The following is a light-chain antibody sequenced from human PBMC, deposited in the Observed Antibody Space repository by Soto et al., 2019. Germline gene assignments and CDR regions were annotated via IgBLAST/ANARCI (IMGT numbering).Light chain of an antibody. CDR1: SSNIGGNT. Sequence: QSVLTQPPSASGAPGQRVTISCSGSSSNIGGNTVNWYQQLPGTAPKLLIHTNNERPSGVPDRFSGSESGTSASLAITGLQSEDEADYYCSAWDDSLNGHVVFGGGTKLTVL. J-gene: IGLJ2*01. V-gene: IGLV1-44*01. CDR2: TNN. CDR3: SAWDDSLNGHVV.